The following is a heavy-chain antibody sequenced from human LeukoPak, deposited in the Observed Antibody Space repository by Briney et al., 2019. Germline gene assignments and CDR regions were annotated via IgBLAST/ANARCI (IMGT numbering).Heavy chain of an antibody. V-gene: IGHV3-11*04. D-gene: IGHD3-10*01. Sequence: PGGSLRLSCTASGFSFSDYYMSWIRQAPGKGLEWLSKISTSSTGTTVSYADSVKGRFTISRDNAKNSLYLQMNSLRAEDTAVYYCARDPMRGSVAFDIWGQGTMVTVSS. CDR2: ISTSSTGTTV. CDR1: GFSFSDYY. CDR3: ARDPMRGSVAFDI. J-gene: IGHJ3*02.